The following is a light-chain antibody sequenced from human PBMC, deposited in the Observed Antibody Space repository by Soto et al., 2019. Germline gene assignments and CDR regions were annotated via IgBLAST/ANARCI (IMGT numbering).Light chain of an antibody. CDR3: QQYNSYSWT. J-gene: IGKJ1*01. Sequence: DIQMTQSPSTLSASVGDRVTITCRASQSITSWLAWYQQKPGKAPKLLIYKASSLESGVPSRCSGSGSGTEFPLTISSLQPDDFATYCRQQYNSYSWTFGQGTKVEIK. CDR1: QSITSW. CDR2: KAS. V-gene: IGKV1-5*03.